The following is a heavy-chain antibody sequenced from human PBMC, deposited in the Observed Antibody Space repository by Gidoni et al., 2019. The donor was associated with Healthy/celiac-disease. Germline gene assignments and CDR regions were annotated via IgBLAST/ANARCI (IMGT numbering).Heavy chain of an antibody. V-gene: IGHV1-46*01. Sequence: QVQLVQCVAAVKKPGASGKVSCTEYGYTCTSYYMHWVRQPPGQGLDRMGILHHGGVSTSYAQKFHGRVTMTSDTSTSTVYMDLSSLRSEHTAVYYCARDNCRSTSCYRNNWFDPWGQGTLVTVSS. J-gene: IGHJ5*02. CDR1: GYTCTSYY. CDR3: ARDNCRSTSCYRNNWFDP. D-gene: IGHD2-2*02. CDR2: LHHGGVST.